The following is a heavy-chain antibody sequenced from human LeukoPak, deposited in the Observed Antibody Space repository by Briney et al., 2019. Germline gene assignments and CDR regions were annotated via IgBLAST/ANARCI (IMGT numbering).Heavy chain of an antibody. V-gene: IGHV3-23*01. Sequence: QPGGSLRLSCAASGFTVSSNYMSWVRQAPGKGLEWVSAISGSGGSTYYADSVKGRFTISRDNSKNTLYLQMNSLRAEDTAVYYCAKEYSNHPYYFDYWGQGTLVTVSS. D-gene: IGHD4-11*01. CDR3: AKEYSNHPYYFDY. CDR1: GFTVSSNY. J-gene: IGHJ4*02. CDR2: ISGSGGST.